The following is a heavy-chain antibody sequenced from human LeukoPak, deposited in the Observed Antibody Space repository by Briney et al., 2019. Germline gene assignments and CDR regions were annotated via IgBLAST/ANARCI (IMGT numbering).Heavy chain of an antibody. D-gene: IGHD5-12*01. CDR3: ARSGSGYLRYYFDY. Sequence: SETLSLTCTVSGVSISSTSYYWGWIRQPPGKGLKWIGSIYSSGSTYYNPSLKSRVTISVDTSKNQFSLKPSSVTAADTAVYYCARSGSGYLRYYFDYWGQGTLVTVSS. V-gene: IGHV4-39*07. J-gene: IGHJ4*02. CDR1: GVSISSTSYY. CDR2: IYSSGST.